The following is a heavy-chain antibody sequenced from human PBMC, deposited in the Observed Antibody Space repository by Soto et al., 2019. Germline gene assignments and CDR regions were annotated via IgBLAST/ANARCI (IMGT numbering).Heavy chain of an antibody. CDR2: ISYDGSNK. D-gene: IGHD3-22*01. J-gene: IGHJ4*02. V-gene: IGHV3-30*18. CDR1: GFTFSSYG. Sequence: GGSLRLSCAASGFTFSSYGMHWVRQAPGKGLEWVAVISYDGSNKYYAESVKGRFTISRDNSKNTLYLQMNSLRAEDTALYYCAKDLGYYDSSGYYCDYWGQGTLVTVSS. CDR3: AKDLGYYDSSGYYCDY.